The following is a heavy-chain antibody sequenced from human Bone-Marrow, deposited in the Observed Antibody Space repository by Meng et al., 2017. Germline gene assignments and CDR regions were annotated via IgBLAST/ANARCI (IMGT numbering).Heavy chain of an antibody. CDR1: GYSFTSYW. Sequence: GESLKISCKGSGYSFTSYWIGWVRQMPGKGLEWMGIIYPVDSDTRYSPSFQGQVTISADKSISTAYLQWSSLKASDTAMYYCARHTDYGDYVFWLGTYYYYYGMDVWGQGTTVTVSS. CDR2: IYPVDSDT. V-gene: IGHV5-51*01. J-gene: IGHJ6*02. D-gene: IGHD4-17*01. CDR3: ARHTDYGDYVFWLGTYYYYYGMDV.